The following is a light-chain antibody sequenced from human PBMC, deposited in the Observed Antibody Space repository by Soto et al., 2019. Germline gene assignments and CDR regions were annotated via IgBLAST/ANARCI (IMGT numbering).Light chain of an antibody. Sequence: QSVLSQPPSVSGAPGQRVTISCTGSSSNIGAGYDAHWFQQVPGTAPKLLIYGSTNRPSGVPDRFSGSKSGNTASLTISGLQAEDEAHYFCTSYRRGPLYVFGNGTKV. CDR2: GST. V-gene: IGLV1-40*01. CDR1: SSNIGAGYD. J-gene: IGLJ1*01. CDR3: TSYRRGPLYV.